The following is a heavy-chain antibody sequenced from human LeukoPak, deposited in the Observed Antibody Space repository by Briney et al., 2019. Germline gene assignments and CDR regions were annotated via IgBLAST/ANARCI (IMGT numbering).Heavy chain of an antibody. D-gene: IGHD3-9*01. J-gene: IGHJ4*02. CDR2: IYSGGST. CDR3: ARLHYDILTGPFDY. CDR1: GFTVSSNY. Sequence: PGGSLRLSCAASGFTVSSNYTSWVRQAPGKGLEWVSVIYSGGSTYYADSVKGRFTISRDNSKNTLYLQMYSLRAEDTAVYYCARLHYDILTGPFDYWGQGTLVTVSS. V-gene: IGHV3-66*04.